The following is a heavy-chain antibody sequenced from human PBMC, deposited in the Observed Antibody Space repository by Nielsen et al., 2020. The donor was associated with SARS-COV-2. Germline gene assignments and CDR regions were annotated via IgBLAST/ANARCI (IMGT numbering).Heavy chain of an antibody. J-gene: IGHJ4*02. Sequence: LSLTCAASGFTFSSYGMHWVRQAPGKGLEWVAVISYDGSNKYYADSVKGRFTISRDNSKNTLYLQMNSLRAEDTAVYYCARDGSGSYYYPYFDYWGQGTLVTVSS. D-gene: IGHD3-10*01. CDR1: GFTFSSYG. CDR3: ARDGSGSYYYPYFDY. V-gene: IGHV3-30*19. CDR2: ISYDGSNK.